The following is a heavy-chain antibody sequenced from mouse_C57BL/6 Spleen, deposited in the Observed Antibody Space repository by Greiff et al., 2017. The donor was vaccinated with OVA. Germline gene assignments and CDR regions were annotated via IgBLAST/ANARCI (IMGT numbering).Heavy chain of an antibody. CDR2: ISSGSSTI. V-gene: IGHV5-17*01. Sequence: EVKLEESGGGLVKPGGSLKLSCAASGFTFSDYGMHWVRQAPEKGLEWVAYISSGSSTIYYADTVKGRFTISRDNAKNTLFLQMTSLRSEDTAMYYCASQVITTNWYFDVWGTGTTVTVSS. J-gene: IGHJ1*03. D-gene: IGHD1-1*01. CDR1: GFTFSDYG. CDR3: ASQVITTNWYFDV.